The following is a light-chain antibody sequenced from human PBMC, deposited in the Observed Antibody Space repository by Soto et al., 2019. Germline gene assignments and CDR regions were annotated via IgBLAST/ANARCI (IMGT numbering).Light chain of an antibody. CDR2: GAL. J-gene: IGKJ1*01. CDR3: PYYADPLSP. Sequence: LTQSLVTLSLSPGEGATLSFSASQSVVTSYLAWYQQKYGQSPRLLIYGALYRAPGIPDRFSGSGSGTDFTLSISRLQPEDFAVYYSPYYADPLSPFGQRTKL. V-gene: IGKV3-20*01. CDR1: QSVVTSY.